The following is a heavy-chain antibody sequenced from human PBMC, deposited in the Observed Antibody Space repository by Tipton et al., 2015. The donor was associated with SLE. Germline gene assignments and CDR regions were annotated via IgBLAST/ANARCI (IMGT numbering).Heavy chain of an antibody. D-gene: IGHD3-10*01. Sequence: SLRLSCVASGFSFSRSWMSWVRQAPGKGLEWVANIKQDGTEEYYVDSVKGRFTISRDNAKNSLLLQMNSLRAEDTAVYYCVRLFGSGIWGQGTLVTVSS. CDR3: VRLFGSGI. V-gene: IGHV3-7*01. CDR1: GFSFSRSW. J-gene: IGHJ4*02. CDR2: IKQDGTEE.